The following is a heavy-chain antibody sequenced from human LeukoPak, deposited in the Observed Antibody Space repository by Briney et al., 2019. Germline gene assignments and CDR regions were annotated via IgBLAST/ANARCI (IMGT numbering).Heavy chain of an antibody. CDR2: IWYDGSKE. V-gene: IGHV3-33*01. CDR3: ARDLGGYYYDSHR. Sequence: PGRSLRLSCAASGFTFSSYGMHWVRQAPGKGLEWVAVIWYDGSKEYYADSVKGRFTISRDNAKNSLYLHMNSLRAEDTAVYYCARDLGGYYYDSHRWGQGTLVTASS. CDR1: GFTFSSYG. D-gene: IGHD3-22*01. J-gene: IGHJ4*02.